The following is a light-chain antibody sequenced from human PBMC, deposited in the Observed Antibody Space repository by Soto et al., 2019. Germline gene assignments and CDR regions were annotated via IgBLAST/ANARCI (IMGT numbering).Light chain of an antibody. CDR2: GAS. J-gene: IGKJ1*01. V-gene: IGKV3-15*01. CDR1: QSVSSN. Sequence: EIVMTQSPATLSVSPGERATLSCRASQSVSSNLAWYQQKPGQAHRLLFYGASTRDTGIPAMFSGSGYWTEFTLIISSLQSEDFAVYYCHHYNNWPQTFGQGNKVEI. CDR3: HHYNNWPQT.